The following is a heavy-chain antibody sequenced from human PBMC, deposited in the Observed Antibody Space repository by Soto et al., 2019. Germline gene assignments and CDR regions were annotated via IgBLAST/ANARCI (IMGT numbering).Heavy chain of an antibody. Sequence: GGSLRLSCAASGFTFRSYSMNWVRQAPGKGLEWVSYISSSNRTINYADSVKGRFIISRDNAKNSLYLQMHSLRDEDTAVYYCAREGWPLLQTGMDVWGQGNTVIVYS. CDR3: AREGWPLLQTGMDV. V-gene: IGHV3-48*02. CDR1: GFTFRSYS. D-gene: IGHD1-26*01. CDR2: ISSSNRTI. J-gene: IGHJ6*02.